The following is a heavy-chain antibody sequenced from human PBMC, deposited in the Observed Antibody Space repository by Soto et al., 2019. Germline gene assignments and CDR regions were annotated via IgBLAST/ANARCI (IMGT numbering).Heavy chain of an antibody. CDR1: GYTFTGYY. V-gene: IGHV1-2*02. CDR2: INPNSGGT. CDR3: ARDLADSSGSAFAFDI. D-gene: IGHD3-22*01. Sequence: ASVKVSCKASGYTFTGYYMHWVRQAPGQGLEWMGWINPNSGGTNYAQKFQGRVTMTRDTSISTAYMELGRLRSDDTAVYYCARDLADSSGSAFAFDIWGQGTMVTVSS. J-gene: IGHJ3*02.